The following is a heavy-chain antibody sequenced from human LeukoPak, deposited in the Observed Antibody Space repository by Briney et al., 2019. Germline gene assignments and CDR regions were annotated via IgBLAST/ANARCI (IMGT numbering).Heavy chain of an antibody. D-gene: IGHD3-3*01. V-gene: IGHV3-48*04. J-gene: IGHJ6*03. CDR2: ISSSSSTI. CDR1: GFTFSSYS. CDR3: ARLGRIDDFWSGYSYYYYYMDV. Sequence: GGSLRLSCAASGFTFSSYSMNWVRQAPGKGLEWVSYISSSSSTIYHADSVKGRFTISRDNAKNSLYLQMNSLRAEDTAVYYCARLGRIDDFWSGYSYYYYYMDVWGKGTTVTVSS.